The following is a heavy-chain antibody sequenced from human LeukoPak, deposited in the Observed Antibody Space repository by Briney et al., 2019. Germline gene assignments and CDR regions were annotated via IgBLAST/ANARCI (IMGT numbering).Heavy chain of an antibody. V-gene: IGHV3-74*01. J-gene: IGHJ4*02. CDR2: INSEGGST. Sequence: GGSLRLSCAASGFTFSSYWMRWVRQAPGKGLVWVSRINSEGGSTSYADSVKGRFTISRDNAKNTLYLQMNSLRAEDMAVYYCARDPTRRFYYYDSSGMFDYWGQGTLVTVSS. CDR1: GFTFSSYW. CDR3: ARDPTRRFYYYDSSGMFDY. D-gene: IGHD3-22*01.